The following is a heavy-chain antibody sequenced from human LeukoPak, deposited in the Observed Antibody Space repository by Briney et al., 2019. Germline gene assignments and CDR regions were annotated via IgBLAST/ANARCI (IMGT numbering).Heavy chain of an antibody. CDR1: GGSISGWY. CDR2: IYGSGNT. Sequence: PSETLSLTCTVSGGSISGWYWSWIRQPPGKGLEWIGYIYGSGNTNYNPSPKSRVTMSIDTSKNQFSLKLTSVTAADTATYYCARETSLAGFASGLGFNYWGQGILVTVSS. D-gene: IGHD6-19*01. V-gene: IGHV4-59*01. J-gene: IGHJ4*02. CDR3: ARETSLAGFASGLGFNY.